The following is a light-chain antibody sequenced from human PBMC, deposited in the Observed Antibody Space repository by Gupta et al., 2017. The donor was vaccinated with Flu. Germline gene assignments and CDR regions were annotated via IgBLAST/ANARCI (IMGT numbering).Light chain of an antibody. CDR3: HHDGSSPDT. V-gene: IGKV3-20*01. CDR1: QSVTSSY. J-gene: IGKJ2*01. CDR2: GAS. Sequence: GTLSLSPGERVTLSCRASQSVTSSYLAWYQQRRGQAPRLLIYGASSRATGIPDRFSGSGSGTDFTLTISRLEPEDFAVYCCHHDGSSPDTFGQGTKMEIK.